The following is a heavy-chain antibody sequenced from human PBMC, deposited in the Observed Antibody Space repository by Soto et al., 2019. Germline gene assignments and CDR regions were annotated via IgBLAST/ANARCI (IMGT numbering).Heavy chain of an antibody. J-gene: IGHJ4*02. V-gene: IGHV4-39*01. CDR2: IYYSGST. CDR3: ASHIDYDYVWGSSRGDY. CDR1: GGSISSSSYY. Sequence: QLQLQESGPGLVKPSETLSLTCTVSGGSISSSSYYWGWIRQPPGKGLEWIGSIYYSGSTYYNPSLQSRVTISVDTSKNQFSLKLSSVTAADTAVYYCASHIDYDYVWGSSRGDYWGQGPLVTVSS. D-gene: IGHD3-16*01.